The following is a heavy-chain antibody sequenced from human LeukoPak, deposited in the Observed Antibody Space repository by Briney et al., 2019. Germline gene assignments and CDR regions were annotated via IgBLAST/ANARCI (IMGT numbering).Heavy chain of an antibody. J-gene: IGHJ4*02. V-gene: IGHV1-69*05. D-gene: IGHD1-26*01. CDR1: GGTFSSYA. Sequence: SVKVSCKASGGTFSSYAISWVRQAPGQGLEWMGRIIPTFGTANYAQKFQGRVTITTDESTSTAYMELSSLRSEDTAVYYCARDVRWELLEAGFDYWGQGTLVTVSS. CDR3: ARDVRWELLEAGFDY. CDR2: IIPTFGTA.